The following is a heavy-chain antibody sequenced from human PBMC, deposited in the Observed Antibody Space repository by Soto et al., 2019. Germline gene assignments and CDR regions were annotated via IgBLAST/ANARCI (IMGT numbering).Heavy chain of an antibody. CDR3: ARALYVWGWTELWFGP. D-gene: IGHD3-16*01. V-gene: IGHV4-34*01. CDR1: GGSFSGFY. J-gene: IGHJ5*02. Sequence: SETLSLTCVAYGGSFSGFYWSWIRQLPGKDLACIGEINHTGSTNYNPSPKSRVTISVDTSKNQFSLKLSSVTAADTAVYYCARALYVWGWTELWFGPWGQGTLVTVSS. CDR2: INHTGST.